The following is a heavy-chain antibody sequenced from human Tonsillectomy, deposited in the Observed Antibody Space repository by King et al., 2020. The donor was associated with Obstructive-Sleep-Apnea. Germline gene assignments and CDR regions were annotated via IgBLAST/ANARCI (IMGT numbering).Heavy chain of an antibody. V-gene: IGHV4-30-4*01. CDR2: IYYSGST. Sequence: QLQESGPGLVKPSQTLSLTCTVCGGSISSGDYYWSWIRQPPGKVLEGIGYIYYSGSTYFNPSLKSRVTISVETSKNQFSLKLSSVTAADTAVYYCARDRQQQLDHDYYYYGMDVWGQGTTVTVSS. CDR1: GGSISSGDYY. D-gene: IGHD6-13*01. J-gene: IGHJ6*02. CDR3: ARDRQQQLDHDYYYYGMDV.